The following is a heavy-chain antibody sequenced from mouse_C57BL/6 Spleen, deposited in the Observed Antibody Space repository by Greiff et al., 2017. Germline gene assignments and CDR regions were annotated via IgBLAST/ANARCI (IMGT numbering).Heavy chain of an antibody. CDR1: GYTFNDYE. V-gene: IGHV1-15*01. J-gene: IGHJ4*01. D-gene: IGHD2-1*01. Sequence: VQLQQSGAELVRPGASVTLSCKASGYTFNDYEMHWVKQTPVHGLEWMGAIDPETGGTAYNQKLKGKAILTADKSSSTAYMELRSLTSEDSAVYYCTSYYGNYAMDYWGQGTSVTVSA. CDR2: IDPETGGT. CDR3: TSYYGNYAMDY.